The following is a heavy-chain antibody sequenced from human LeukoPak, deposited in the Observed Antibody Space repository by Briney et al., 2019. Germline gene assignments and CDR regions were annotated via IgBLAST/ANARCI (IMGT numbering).Heavy chain of an antibody. CDR2: ISWSSGII. J-gene: IGHJ6*02. CDR3: AREAFRDGFNFYYYYYYGMDV. D-gene: IGHD5-24*01. CDR1: GFTFDDHG. V-gene: IGHV3-9*01. Sequence: GGSLRLSCAASGFTFDDHGMHWGRQAPGKGLEWVSGISWSSGIIGYADSVKGRFTISRDNAKNALYLRMGSLGAEDTAVYYCAREAFRDGFNFYYYYYYGMDVWGQGTTVTVSS.